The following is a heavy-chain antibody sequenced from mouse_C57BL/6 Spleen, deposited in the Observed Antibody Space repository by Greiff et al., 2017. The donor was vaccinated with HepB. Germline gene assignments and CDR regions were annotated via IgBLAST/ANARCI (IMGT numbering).Heavy chain of an antibody. V-gene: IGHV5-17*01. CDR2: ISSGSSTI. CDR1: GFTFSDYG. D-gene: IGHD4-1*01. J-gene: IGHJ3*01. CDR3: ARRDWEGFAY. Sequence: EVQGVESGGGLVKPGGSLKLSCAASGFTFSDYGMHWVRQAPEKGLEWVAYISSGSSTIYYADTVKGRFTISRDNAKNTLFLQMTSLRSEDTAMYYCARRDWEGFAYWGQGTLVTVSA.